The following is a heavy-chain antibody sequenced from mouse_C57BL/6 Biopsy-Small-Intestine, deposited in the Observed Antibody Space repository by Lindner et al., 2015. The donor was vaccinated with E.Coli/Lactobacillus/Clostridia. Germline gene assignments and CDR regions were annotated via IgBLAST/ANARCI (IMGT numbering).Heavy chain of an antibody. CDR3: ARAGYYSSNYFDY. Sequence: EVQLQESGPELVKPGDSVKISCKASGYSFTGYFMNWVMQSHGKSLEWIGRINPYNGDTFYNQKFKGKATLTVDKSSSTAHMELRSLTSEDSAVYYCARAGYYSSNYFDYWGQGTTLTVSS. D-gene: IGHD1-1*01. J-gene: IGHJ2*01. V-gene: IGHV1-20*01. CDR1: GYSFTGYF. CDR2: INPYNGDT.